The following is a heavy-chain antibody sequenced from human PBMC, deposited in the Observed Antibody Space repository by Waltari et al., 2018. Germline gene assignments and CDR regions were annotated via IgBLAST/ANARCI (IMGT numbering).Heavy chain of an antibody. CDR2: IFTSGST. D-gene: IGHD3-9*01. CDR1: GGSISSGSVY. V-gene: IGHV4-61*02. CDR3: ARDEARYYDIMTGGGYYGLDV. Sequence: QVQLQESGPGLVRPSQTLSLTCTVSGGSISSGSVYWTWIRQPAGKGLEWVGHIFTSGSTNDNPCLKSRVSVSLDTVENQFSRRLSSVTAADTAVYYCARDEARYYDIMTGGGYYGLDVWGQGTTVTVSS. J-gene: IGHJ6*02.